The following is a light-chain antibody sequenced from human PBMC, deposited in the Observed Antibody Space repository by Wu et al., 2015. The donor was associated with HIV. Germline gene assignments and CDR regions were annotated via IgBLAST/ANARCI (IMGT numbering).Light chain of an antibody. CDR2: AAS. J-gene: IGKJ4*01. CDR3: QQSDSTPYT. CDR1: QTITNY. Sequence: DIQMTQSPSSLSASIGDRITITCRASQTITNYLNWYQQKPGRAPKLLIYAASSLQGGVPSRLSGSGSGTHFTLTITSLQPEDFATYYCQQSDSTPYTFGGGTKVEIK. V-gene: IGKV1-39*01.